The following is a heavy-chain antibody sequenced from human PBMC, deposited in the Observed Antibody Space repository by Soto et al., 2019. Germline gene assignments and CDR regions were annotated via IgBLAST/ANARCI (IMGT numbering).Heavy chain of an antibody. CDR2: INAGNGNT. CDR3: ARLGEYYQSLDP. J-gene: IGHJ5*02. CDR1: GYTFTSYA. Sequence: ASVKVSCKASGYTFTSYAIDWVRQAPGQRLEWMGWINAGNGNTKYSQKFQGRVTITRDTSASTAYMELSSLRSEDTAVYYCARLGEYYQSLDPWGPGNLVTVSS. V-gene: IGHV1-3*01. D-gene: IGHD2-2*01.